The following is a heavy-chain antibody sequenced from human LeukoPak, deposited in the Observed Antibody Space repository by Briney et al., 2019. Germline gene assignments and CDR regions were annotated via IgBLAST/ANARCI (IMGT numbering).Heavy chain of an antibody. J-gene: IGHJ4*02. CDR1: GFTFSSYW. CDR2: IKQDGTEK. V-gene: IGHV3-7*01. Sequence: GGSLRLSCAASGFTFSSYWMSWVRQAPGKWLEWVANIKQDGTEKYYVDSVKGRFTISRDSAKNSLYLQMNSLRAEDTAVYYCAREGSRAIFGVVTRGYFDYWGQGTLVTVSS. CDR3: AREGSRAIFGVVTRGYFDY. D-gene: IGHD3-3*01.